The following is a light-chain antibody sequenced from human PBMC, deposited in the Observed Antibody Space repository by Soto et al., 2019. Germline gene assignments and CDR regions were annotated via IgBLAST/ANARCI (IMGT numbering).Light chain of an antibody. CDR2: GAS. V-gene: IGKV3-15*01. Sequence: VMTQSPATLSVSPWERATLSCWASETVATNLAWYQQKPGQAPRLLISGASTRAAGISDRFRGSGSGTEFTLTISSLQPDDFATYYCQQYNSYSFGQGTKVDIK. J-gene: IGKJ1*01. CDR3: QQYNSYS. CDR1: ETVATN.